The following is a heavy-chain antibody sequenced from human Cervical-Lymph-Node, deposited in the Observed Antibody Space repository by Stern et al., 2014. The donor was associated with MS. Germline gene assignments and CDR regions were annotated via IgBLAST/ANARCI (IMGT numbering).Heavy chain of an antibody. CDR2: INIRGGT. CDR1: GASFSDNY. Sequence: QVQLQQWGAGLLRPSETLSLTCAVHGASFSDNYWSWIRQTPGQGLEWIGEINIRGGTHSAPPLMRRPTLSLAPTRNQFSLKLSSLTAADTAMYYCARERKVERSARLLVSFDVWGQGTLVTVSS. V-gene: IGHV4-34*01. J-gene: IGHJ3*01. D-gene: IGHD1-1*01. CDR3: ARERKVERSARLLVSFDV.